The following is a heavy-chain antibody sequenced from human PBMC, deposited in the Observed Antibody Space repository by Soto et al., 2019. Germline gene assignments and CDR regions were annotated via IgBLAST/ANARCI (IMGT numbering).Heavy chain of an antibody. D-gene: IGHD6-13*01. Sequence: QVQLQQWGAGLLKPSETLSLTCAVYGGSFSGYYWSWIRQPPGKGLEWIGEINHSGSTNYNPSLKSRVTISVDTSKTQFALKLSSVTAADTAVYYCARSAAGTLGYWGQGTLVTVSS. V-gene: IGHV4-34*01. CDR1: GGSFSGYY. J-gene: IGHJ4*02. CDR3: ARSAAGTLGY. CDR2: INHSGST.